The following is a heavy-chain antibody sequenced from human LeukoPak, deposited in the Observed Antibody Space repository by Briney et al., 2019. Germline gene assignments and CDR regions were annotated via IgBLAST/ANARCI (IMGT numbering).Heavy chain of an antibody. Sequence: GESLKIPCQGSAYIFSTYWIGWVRQMPGKGPEWMAVIYPGDSRTRYNPSFQGQVTISADKTVSTAYLQWSSLKASDTAMYYCAGGKFSSPWFEPWGKGNLVTVSS. CDR1: AYIFSTYW. V-gene: IGHV5-51*01. CDR3: AGGKFSSPWFEP. J-gene: IGHJ5*02. CDR2: IYPGDSRT. D-gene: IGHD6-13*01.